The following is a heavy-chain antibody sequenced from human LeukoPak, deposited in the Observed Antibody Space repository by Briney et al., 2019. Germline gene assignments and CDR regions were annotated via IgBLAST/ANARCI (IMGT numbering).Heavy chain of an antibody. D-gene: IGHD2-15*01. J-gene: IGHJ4*02. CDR2: ISGSGGST. Sequence: GGSLRLSCAASGFTFSSYAMSWVRQATGKGLEWDSAISGSGGSTYYADSVKGRFTISRDNSKNTLYLQMNSLRAEDTAVYYCAKNRGYCSGGSCYFDYWGQGTLVTVSS. V-gene: IGHV3-23*01. CDR3: AKNRGYCSGGSCYFDY. CDR1: GFTFSSYA.